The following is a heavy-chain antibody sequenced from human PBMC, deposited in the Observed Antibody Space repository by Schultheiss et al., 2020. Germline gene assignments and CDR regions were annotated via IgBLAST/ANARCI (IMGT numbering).Heavy chain of an antibody. J-gene: IGHJ1*01. CDR2: INHSGST. Sequence: SETLSLTCAVYGGSFSGYYWSWIRQPPGKGLEWIGEINHSGSTNYNPSLKSRVTISVDTSKNQFSLKLSSVTAADTAVYYCASGRIAVAARRGYFQHWGKGTLVNVCS. CDR3: ASGRIAVAARRGYFQH. D-gene: IGHD6-19*01. CDR1: GGSFSGYY. V-gene: IGHV4-34*01.